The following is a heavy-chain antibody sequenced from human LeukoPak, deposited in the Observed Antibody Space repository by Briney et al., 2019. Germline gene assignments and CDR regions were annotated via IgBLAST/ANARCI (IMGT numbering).Heavy chain of an antibody. D-gene: IGHD6-13*01. V-gene: IGHV3-33*01. CDR1: GFIFSNYG. CDR3: VREPQPYYFDS. J-gene: IGHJ4*02. Sequence: GGSLRLSCAGSGFIFSNYGMHWVRQTPGKGLEWVALIWYIGSKKYYAASVKGRFTISRDNSQSTLYLQMNSLRAEDSAVYYCVREPQPYYFDSWGQGTLVTVSS. CDR2: IWYIGSKK.